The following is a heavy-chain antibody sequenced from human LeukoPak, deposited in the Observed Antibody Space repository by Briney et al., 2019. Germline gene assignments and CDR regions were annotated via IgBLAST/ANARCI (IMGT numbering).Heavy chain of an antibody. J-gene: IGHJ4*02. D-gene: IGHD3-10*01. V-gene: IGHV4-34*01. CDR1: GGSFSGYY. CDR3: ARGPYGSGSPFDY. Sequence: SETLSLTCAVCGGSFSGYYWSWIRQPPGKGLEWIGEINHSGSTNYNPSLKSRVTISVDTSKNQFSLKLSSVTAADTAVYYCARGPYGSGSPFDYWGQGTLVTVSS. CDR2: INHSGST.